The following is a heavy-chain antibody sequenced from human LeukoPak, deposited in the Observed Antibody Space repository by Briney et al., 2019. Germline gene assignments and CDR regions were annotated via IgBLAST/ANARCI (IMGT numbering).Heavy chain of an antibody. CDR1: GFTFRSYW. J-gene: IGHJ4*02. CDR3: TRVGYIDEGIDY. D-gene: IGHD5-24*01. CDR2: IKQDGSKK. V-gene: IGHV3-7*04. Sequence: GGSLRLSCAASGFTFRSYWMSWVRQAPGKGPEWVANIKQDGSKKSYVDSVKGRFTISRDNAKNSLYLQMNSLRAEDTAIYYCTRVGYIDEGIDYWGQGTLVTVSS.